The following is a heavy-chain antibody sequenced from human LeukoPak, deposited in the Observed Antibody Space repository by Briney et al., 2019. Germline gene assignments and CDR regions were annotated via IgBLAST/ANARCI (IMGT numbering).Heavy chain of an antibody. D-gene: IGHD5-24*01. Sequence: GGSLRLSCAASGFTVSSNYMSWVRQAPGKGLEWVSAISGSGGSTYYADSVKGRFTISRDNSKNTLYLRMNSLRAEDTAVYYCAKELHYTPLGYWGQGTLVTVSS. CDR2: ISGSGGST. CDR1: GFTVSSNY. V-gene: IGHV3-23*01. CDR3: AKELHYTPLGY. J-gene: IGHJ4*02.